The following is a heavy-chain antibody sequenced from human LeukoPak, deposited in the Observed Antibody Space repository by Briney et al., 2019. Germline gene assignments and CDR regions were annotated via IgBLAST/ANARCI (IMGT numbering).Heavy chain of an antibody. CDR2: ISGSGGST. J-gene: IGHJ4*02. D-gene: IGHD3-22*01. CDR3: AKGSHSSGYYWDY. CDR1: GFTFSSYA. V-gene: IGHV3-23*01. Sequence: PGGSLRLSCAASGFTFSSYAMSWVRQAPGKGLEWVSAISGSGGSTYYADSVKGRFTISRDNSENTLYLQMNSLRAEDTAVYYCAKGSHSSGYYWDYWGQGTLVTVSS.